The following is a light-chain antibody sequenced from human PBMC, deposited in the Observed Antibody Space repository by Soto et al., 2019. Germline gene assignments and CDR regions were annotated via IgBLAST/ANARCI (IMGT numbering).Light chain of an antibody. J-gene: IGLJ2*01. Sequence: QAVVTQPPSASGTPGQRVTISCSGSSSNIGSNYVYWYQQLPGTAPKLLIYRNNQRPSGVPDRFSGSKSGTSASLAISGLRSEDEADYYCAAWYDSLSAVVFGGGTKLT. CDR3: AAWYDSLSAVV. CDR1: SSNIGSNY. V-gene: IGLV1-47*01. CDR2: RNN.